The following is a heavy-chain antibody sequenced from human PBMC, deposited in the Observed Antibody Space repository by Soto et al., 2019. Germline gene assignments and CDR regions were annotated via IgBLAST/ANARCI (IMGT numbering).Heavy chain of an antibody. CDR3: ARDKKQWELLRPNNPFDY. J-gene: IGHJ4*02. V-gene: IGHV1-18*01. Sequence: QVQLVQSGAEVKKPGASVKVSCKASGYTFTSYGISWVRQAPGQGLEWMGWISAYNGNTNYAQKLQGRVTMTTDTTTSTAYMELRRLRSDDTAVYYCARDKKQWELLRPNNPFDYWGQGTLVTVSS. D-gene: IGHD1-26*01. CDR1: GYTFTSYG. CDR2: ISAYNGNT.